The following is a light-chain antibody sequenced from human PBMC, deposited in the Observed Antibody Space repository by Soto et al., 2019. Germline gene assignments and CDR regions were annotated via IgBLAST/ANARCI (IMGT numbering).Light chain of an antibody. J-gene: IGKJ1*01. Sequence: AIQMTQSPSSLSASVGDRVTMTCRASQGIRKDLAWYQQKPGKAPKLLIYATSSLQSGVPSRFSGSGSGRDFTLTISILQPEDFATYYCLQDYNYPRTFGQGTKVEIK. V-gene: IGKV1-6*02. CDR1: QGIRKD. CDR2: ATS. CDR3: LQDYNYPRT.